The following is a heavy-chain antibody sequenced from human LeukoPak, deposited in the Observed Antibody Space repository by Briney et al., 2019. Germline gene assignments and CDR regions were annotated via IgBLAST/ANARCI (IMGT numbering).Heavy chain of an antibody. CDR2: ISSSSSYI. Sequence: KPGGSLRLSCAASGFTFDDYGMSWVRQAPGKGLEWVSSISSSSSYIYYADSVKGRFTISRDNAKNSLYLQMNSLRAEDTAVYYCARAGRRDGYNSAFDYWGQGTLVTVSS. CDR3: ARAGRRDGYNSAFDY. D-gene: IGHD5-24*01. CDR1: GFTFDDYG. V-gene: IGHV3-21*01. J-gene: IGHJ4*02.